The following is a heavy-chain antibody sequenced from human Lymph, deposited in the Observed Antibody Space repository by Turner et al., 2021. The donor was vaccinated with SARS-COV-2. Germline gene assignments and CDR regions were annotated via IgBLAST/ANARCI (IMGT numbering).Heavy chain of an antibody. J-gene: IGHJ6*02. D-gene: IGHD5-18*01. Sequence: EVQLVESGGGLVQSGGSLRLSCAASGITVSRNYMSWVRQGPGKGLEGVSVIYSGGSSYYADSVKGRFTISRHNSKNTLYLQMNSLRAEDTAVYYCARDLDTAGGMDVWGQGTTVTVSS. CDR3: ARDLDTAGGMDV. V-gene: IGHV3-53*04. CDR1: GITVSRNY. CDR2: IYSGGSS.